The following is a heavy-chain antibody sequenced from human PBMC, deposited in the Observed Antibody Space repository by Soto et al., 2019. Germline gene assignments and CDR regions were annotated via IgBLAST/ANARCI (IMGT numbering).Heavy chain of an antibody. D-gene: IGHD3-9*01. Sequence: SETLSLTCTVSGGSISSGGYYWSWIRKHPGKGLERIGYIYYSGSTYYNPSLKIRVTISVDTSKNQFSLKLSSVTDADTAVYYCARSKRLYYDIFTGYYSTYYYYGMDVWGQGTTVTVSS. V-gene: IGHV4-31*03. CDR3: ARSKRLYYDIFTGYYSTYYYYGMDV. CDR2: IYYSGST. J-gene: IGHJ6*02. CDR1: GGSISSGGYY.